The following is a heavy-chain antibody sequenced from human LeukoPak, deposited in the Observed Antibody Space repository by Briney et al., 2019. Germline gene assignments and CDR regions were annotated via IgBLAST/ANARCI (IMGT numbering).Heavy chain of an antibody. CDR1: GGTFISYA. J-gene: IGHJ4*02. CDR2: IIPIFGTA. Sequence: SVHVSCKASGGTFISYAISWVRQAPGQGLEWMGGIIPIFGTANYAQKFQGRVTITADESTSTAHMELSSLRSEDTAVYYCAHSSGYYYGGGFDYWGQGTLVTVSS. V-gene: IGHV1-69*13. D-gene: IGHD3-22*01. CDR3: AHSSGYYYGGGFDY.